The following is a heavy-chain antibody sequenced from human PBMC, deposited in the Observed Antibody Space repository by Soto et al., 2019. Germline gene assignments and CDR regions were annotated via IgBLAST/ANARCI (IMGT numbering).Heavy chain of an antibody. V-gene: IGHV4-59*01. CDR2: IYYSGST. J-gene: IGHJ5*02. CDR3: ARDRITMGGWFGA. Sequence: PSETLSLTCTVSGGSISSYYWSWIRQPPGKGLEWIGYIYYSGSTNYNPSLKSRVTISVDTSKNQFSLKLSPVTAADTAVYYCARDRITMGGWFGAWGEGTLVTVCS. CDR1: GGSISSYY. D-gene: IGHD3-10*01.